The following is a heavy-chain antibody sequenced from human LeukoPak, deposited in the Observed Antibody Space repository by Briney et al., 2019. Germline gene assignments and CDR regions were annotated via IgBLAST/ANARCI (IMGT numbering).Heavy chain of an antibody. J-gene: IGHJ4*02. Sequence: PGGSLRLSCAASGFTFSSYEMNWVRQAPGKGLEWVSYISSSDSTIYYADSVKGRFTISRDNAKNSLYLQMNSLRAEDTAAYYCARVAINDYGDYFDYWGQGTLVTVSS. V-gene: IGHV3-48*03. CDR2: ISSSDSTI. CDR1: GFTFSSYE. D-gene: IGHD4-17*01. CDR3: ARVAINDYGDYFDY.